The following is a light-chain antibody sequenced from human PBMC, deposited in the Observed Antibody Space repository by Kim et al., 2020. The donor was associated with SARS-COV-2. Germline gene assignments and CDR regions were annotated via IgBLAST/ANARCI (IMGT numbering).Light chain of an antibody. CDR2: DFN. V-gene: IGLV2-8*01. Sequence: QSLTFSCTGTSIDVGGYNFVSCHQQHPGKAPKLIIYDFNKRPSGVPNRFSGSKSGNTASLTVSGLQAEDEADYYCSSYAGTNNFYVFGTGTKVNVL. CDR1: SIDVGGYNF. J-gene: IGLJ1*01. CDR3: SSYAGTNNFYV.